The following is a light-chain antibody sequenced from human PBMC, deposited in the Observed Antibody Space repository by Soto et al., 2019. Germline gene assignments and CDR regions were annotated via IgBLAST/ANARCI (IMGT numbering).Light chain of an antibody. J-gene: IGKJ2*01. CDR3: QQYGSSPPYT. V-gene: IGKV3-20*01. CDR1: HSVSSTY. CDR2: GAS. Sequence: EIVLTQSPGTLSLSPGERATLSCRASHSVSSTYLAWYQQKPGQAPRLLIYGASSRATGIPDRFSGSGSGTDFTLTINRLEPEDFAVYYCQQYGSSPPYTFDQGTKLEIK.